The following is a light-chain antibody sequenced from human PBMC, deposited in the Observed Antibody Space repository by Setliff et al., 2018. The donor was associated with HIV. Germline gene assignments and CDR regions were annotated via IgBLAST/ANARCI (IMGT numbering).Light chain of an antibody. Sequence: QSALTQPASASGSPGQSITISCTGTSSDVGGYDFVSWYQFHPGRAPRLMIYDVNKRSSGVSNRFSGSKSGDTASLTISGLQAEDEADYFCSSYTSSTTFLVFGGGTKVTVL. CDR2: DVN. CDR3: SSYTSSTTFLV. V-gene: IGLV2-14*03. CDR1: SSDVGGYDF. J-gene: IGLJ3*02.